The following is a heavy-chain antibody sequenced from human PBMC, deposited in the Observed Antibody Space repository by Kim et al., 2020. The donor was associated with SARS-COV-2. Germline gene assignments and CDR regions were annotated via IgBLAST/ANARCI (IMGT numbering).Heavy chain of an antibody. J-gene: IGHJ6*02. CDR2: ISSSGSTI. D-gene: IGHD1-26*01. V-gene: IGHV3-48*03. Sequence: GGSLRLSCAASGFTFSSYEMNWVRQAPGKGLEWVSYISSSGSTIYYADSVKGRFTISRDNAKNSLYLQMNSLRAEDTAVYYCARDAGELPTTYYYYGMDVWGQGTTVTVSS. CDR3: ARDAGELPTTYYYYGMDV. CDR1: GFTFSSYE.